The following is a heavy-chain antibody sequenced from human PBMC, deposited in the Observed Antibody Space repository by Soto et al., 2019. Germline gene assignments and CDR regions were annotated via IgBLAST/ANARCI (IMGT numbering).Heavy chain of an antibody. J-gene: IGHJ6*02. CDR1: GGTFSRYA. V-gene: IGHV1-69*13. CDR2: IIPIFGTA. CDR3: ARGLLAAAGNMFYYYYGMDV. D-gene: IGHD6-13*01. Sequence: ASVKVSCKASGGTFSRYAISWVRQAPAQGLEWMGGIIPIFGTANYAQKFQGRVTITADESTSTAYMELSSLRSEDTAVYYCARGLLAAAGNMFYYYYGMDVWGQGTTVTVSS.